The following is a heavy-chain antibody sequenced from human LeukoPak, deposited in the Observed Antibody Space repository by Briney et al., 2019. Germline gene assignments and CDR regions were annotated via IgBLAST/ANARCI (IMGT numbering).Heavy chain of an antibody. Sequence: GGSLRLSCAASGFTFSDHYMDWVRQAPGKGLEWVGCTRNKANSYHTEYAASVKGRFTISRDDSKNSLYLQMNSLKTEDTAVYYCARDRSGSYYDYWGQGTLVTVSS. J-gene: IGHJ4*02. D-gene: IGHD1-26*01. CDR1: GFTFSDHY. CDR2: TRNKANSYHT. CDR3: ARDRSGSYYDY. V-gene: IGHV3-72*01.